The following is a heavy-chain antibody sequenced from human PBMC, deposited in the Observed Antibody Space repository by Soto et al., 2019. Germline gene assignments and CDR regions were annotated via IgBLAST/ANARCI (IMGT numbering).Heavy chain of an antibody. Sequence: ASVKVSCKTSGYTFTSYDVNWVRQATGQGLEWMGWMNPNSGNTGYAQKFQGRVTMTTNTSTSTAYMELSGLRSDDTAVYYCASSVDNSLEDYSMGVLGQATTVTV. CDR1: GYTFTSYD. V-gene: IGHV1-8*01. D-gene: IGHD5-12*01. J-gene: IGHJ6*02. CDR2: MNPNSGNT. CDR3: ASSVDNSLEDYSMGV.